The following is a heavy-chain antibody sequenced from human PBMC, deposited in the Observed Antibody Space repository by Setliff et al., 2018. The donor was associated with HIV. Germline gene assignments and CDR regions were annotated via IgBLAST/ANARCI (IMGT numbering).Heavy chain of an antibody. Sequence: PGGSLRLSCAASGFTFSNYAMTWVRPAPGKGLEWVSGISGSGDTTNYADSVKGRFTIYRDNSKNTLYLQMNSPRADDTAVYYCARKSSGWFGDFDGWGRGALVTVSS. V-gene: IGHV3-23*01. J-gene: IGHJ4*02. CDR2: ISGSGDTT. D-gene: IGHD6-19*01. CDR3: ARKSSGWFGDFDG. CDR1: GFTFSNYA.